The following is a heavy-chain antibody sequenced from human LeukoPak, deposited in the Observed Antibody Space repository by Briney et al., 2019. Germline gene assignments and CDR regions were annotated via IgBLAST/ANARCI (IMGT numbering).Heavy chain of an antibody. CDR3: AREITTEYYFDY. CDR1: GFTFSSYW. D-gene: IGHD3-22*01. V-gene: IGHV3-74*01. J-gene: IGHJ4*02. Sequence: GGSLRLSCAASGFTFSSYWMHWVRQAPGKGLVWVSRINSDGSSTSYADSVKGRFTISRDNAKNTLYLQMNSLRAEDTAVYYCAREITTEYYFDYWGQGTLVTVSS. CDR2: INSDGSST.